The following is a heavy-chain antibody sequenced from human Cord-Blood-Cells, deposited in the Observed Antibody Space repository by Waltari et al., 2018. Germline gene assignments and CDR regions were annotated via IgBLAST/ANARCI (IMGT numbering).Heavy chain of an antibody. V-gene: IGHV3-21*01. CDR2: ISSSSSYI. CDR1: GFTSSSSS. CDR3: AREGDYIAFDI. Sequence: EVQLVGSGGGLVKPGGSLRLSCEPPGFTSSSSSMTWVRQAPGKRLEWVSSISSSSSYIYYADSVKGRFTISRDNAKNSLYLQMNSLRAEDTAVYYCAREGDYIAFDIWGQGTMVTVSS. D-gene: IGHD4-17*01. J-gene: IGHJ3*02.